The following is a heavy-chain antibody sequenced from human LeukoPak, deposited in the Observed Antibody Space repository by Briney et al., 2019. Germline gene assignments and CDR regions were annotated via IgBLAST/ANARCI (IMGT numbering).Heavy chain of an antibody. D-gene: IGHD3-16*01. J-gene: IGHJ6*03. CDR2: ILDSGYST. CDR3: AKLGGHPLHNYYVGV. V-gene: IGHV3-23*01. CDR1: GFTFCRYA. Sequence: GSLRLSCAASGFTFCRYAISWVRQAPGKGLEWVSGILDSGYSTYYANSVKGRFTISRDNSNNTLYLQMNSLRAEDTAVYYCAKLGGHPLHNYYVGVWGKGTTVAVSS.